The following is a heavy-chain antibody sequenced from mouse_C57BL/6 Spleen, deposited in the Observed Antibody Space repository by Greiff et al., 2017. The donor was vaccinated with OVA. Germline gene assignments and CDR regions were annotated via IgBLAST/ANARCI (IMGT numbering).Heavy chain of an antibody. CDR1: GFTFSDYY. J-gene: IGHJ4*01. V-gene: IGHV5-16*01. CDR2: INYDGSST. D-gene: IGHD1-1*01. Sequence: EVKLVESEGGLVQPGSSMKLSCTASGFTFSDYYMAWVRQVPEKGLEWVANINYDGSSTYYLDSLKSRFIISRDNAKNILYLQMSSLKSEDTATYYCARGAVVAMDDWGQGTSVTVSS. CDR3: ARGAVVAMDD.